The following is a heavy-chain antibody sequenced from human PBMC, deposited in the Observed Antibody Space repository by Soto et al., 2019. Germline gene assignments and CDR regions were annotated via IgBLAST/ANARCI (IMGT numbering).Heavy chain of an antibody. CDR2: IYPGDSDT. Sequence: GESLKISCKGSGYSFTSYWIGWVRQMPGKGLEWMGIIYPGDSDTRYSPSFQGQVTISADKSISTAYLQWSSLKASDTAMYYCARHWERLLWFGDPSTPDYYFDYWGQGTLVTVSS. CDR3: ARHWERLLWFGDPSTPDYYFDY. V-gene: IGHV5-51*01. D-gene: IGHD3-10*01. J-gene: IGHJ4*02. CDR1: GYSFTSYW.